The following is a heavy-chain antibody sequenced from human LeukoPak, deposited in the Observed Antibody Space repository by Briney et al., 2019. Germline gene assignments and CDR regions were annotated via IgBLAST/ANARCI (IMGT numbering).Heavy chain of an antibody. J-gene: IGHJ4*02. D-gene: IGHD1-26*01. V-gene: IGHV4-59*01. Sequence: SETLSLTCTVSGGSINTYYGIWIRQPPGKGLEWIGHIHYSGSPNYNPSLESRVTISIDTSKKQFFLKLRSVTVADTALYFCARGVVPATSHLPLLEYWGQGSLVTVSS. CDR2: IHYSGSP. CDR1: GGSINTYY. CDR3: ARGVVPATSHLPLLEY.